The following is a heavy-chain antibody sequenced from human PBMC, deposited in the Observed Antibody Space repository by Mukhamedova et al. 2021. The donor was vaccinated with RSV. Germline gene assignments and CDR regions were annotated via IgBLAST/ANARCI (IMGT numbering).Heavy chain of an antibody. J-gene: IGHJ4*02. CDR3: ARDLNFWSGYYEDY. CDR2: INPNSCGT. Sequence: WMGWINPNSCGTNYAQKFQGRVTMTRDTSISTAYMELSRLRSDDTAVYYCARDLNFWSGYYEDYWGQGTLVTVSS. D-gene: IGHD3-3*01. V-gene: IGHV1-2*02.